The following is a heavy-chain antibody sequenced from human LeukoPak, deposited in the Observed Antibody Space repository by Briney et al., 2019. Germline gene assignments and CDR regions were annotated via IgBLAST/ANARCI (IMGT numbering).Heavy chain of an antibody. J-gene: IGHJ4*02. CDR1: GFTFSSYW. V-gene: IGHV3-7*03. CDR3: AKGYCSSTSCHVDY. CDR2: IKQDGSEK. D-gene: IGHD2-2*01. Sequence: GGSLRLSCAASGFTFSSYWMSWVRQAPGKGLEWVANIKQDGSEKYYVDSVKGRFTISRDNAKNSLYLQMNSLRAEDTALYYCAKGYCSSTSCHVDYWGQGTLVTVSS.